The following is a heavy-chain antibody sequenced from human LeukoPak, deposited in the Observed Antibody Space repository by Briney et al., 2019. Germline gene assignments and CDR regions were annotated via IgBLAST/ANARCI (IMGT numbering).Heavy chain of an antibody. V-gene: IGHV3-21*01. J-gene: IGHJ4*02. Sequence: PGGSLRLSCAASGFTFSSYSMNWVRQAPGKGLEWVSSISSSSSYIYYADSVKGRFTISRDNAKNSLYLQMNSLRAEDTAVYYCARVGNSHSHLLDYWGQGTLVTVSS. CDR1: GFTFSSYS. CDR3: ARVGNSHSHLLDY. D-gene: IGHD4-23*01. CDR2: ISSSSSYI.